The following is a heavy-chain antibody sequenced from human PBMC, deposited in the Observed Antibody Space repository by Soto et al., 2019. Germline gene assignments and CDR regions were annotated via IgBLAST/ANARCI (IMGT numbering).Heavy chain of an antibody. CDR3: AKAWKLRQYIFDY. D-gene: IGHD1-1*01. CDR1: GFTFSSYG. CDR2: ISYDGSNK. J-gene: IGHJ4*02. V-gene: IGHV3-30*18. Sequence: LRLSCAASGFTFSSYGMHWVRQAPGKGLEWVAVISYDGSNKYYADSVKGRFTISRDNSKSTPYLQMNSLRAEDTAVYYCAKAWKLRQYIFDYWGQGTLVTVSS.